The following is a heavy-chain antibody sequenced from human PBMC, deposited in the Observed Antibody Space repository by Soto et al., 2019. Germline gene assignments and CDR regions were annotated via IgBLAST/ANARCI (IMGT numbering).Heavy chain of an antibody. J-gene: IGHJ6*02. CDR3: ARDRYCSGGFCYGMDV. CDR2: IYFDGDT. CDR1: EFAVNSNY. Sequence: LRLSCAALEFAVNSNYVNWVRQAPGKGLEWVSIIYFDGDTFYADSVKGRFSISRDTSKNTVYLQMNSLRAEDTAIYYCARDRYCSGGFCYGMDVWGQGTTVTVSS. V-gene: IGHV3-53*01. D-gene: IGHD2-15*01.